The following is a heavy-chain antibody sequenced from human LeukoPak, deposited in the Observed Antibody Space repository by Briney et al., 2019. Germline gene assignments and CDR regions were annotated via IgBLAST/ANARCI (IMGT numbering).Heavy chain of an antibody. V-gene: IGHV3-9*01. CDR2: ISWNSGSL. CDR1: GFTFDDYA. D-gene: IGHD6-19*01. J-gene: IGHJ4*02. Sequence: PGGPLRLSCVASGFTFDDYAMHWVRQAPGKGLEWVSGISWNSGSLGYADSVKGRFTISRDNAKNSLYLQMNSLRAEDTALYYCAKGSYSSGWYETHFDYWGQGTLVTVSS. CDR3: AKGSYSSGWYETHFDY.